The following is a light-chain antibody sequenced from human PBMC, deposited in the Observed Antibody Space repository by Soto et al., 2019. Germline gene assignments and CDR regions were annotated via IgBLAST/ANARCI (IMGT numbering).Light chain of an antibody. J-gene: IGKJ5*01. CDR3: QQLNSYRIT. V-gene: IGKV1-9*01. Sequence: EIQLTQSPSFLSASLGDKVTIPCRASQGISSYLAWYQQKPGKAPKLLIYAASTLQSGVPSRFSGSGSGTEFTLTISSLQPEDFATYYCQQLNSYRITFGQGTRLEIK. CDR2: AAS. CDR1: QGISSY.